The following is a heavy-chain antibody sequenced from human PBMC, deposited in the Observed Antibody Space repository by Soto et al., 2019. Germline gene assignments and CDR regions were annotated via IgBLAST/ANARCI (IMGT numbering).Heavy chain of an antibody. V-gene: IGHV3-33*01. CDR3: AREGAISHYFYYYIDV. D-gene: IGHD3-9*01. CDR2: VWYDGSNK. J-gene: IGHJ6*03. Sequence: GGSLRPSCAASGFTFSAYGMHWVRQAPGKGLEWVAVVWYDGSNKYYADSAKGRFTISRDNSKNTLYLQMNSLRAEDTAVYYCAREGAISHYFYYYIDVWGKGTTVTVSS. CDR1: GFTFSAYG.